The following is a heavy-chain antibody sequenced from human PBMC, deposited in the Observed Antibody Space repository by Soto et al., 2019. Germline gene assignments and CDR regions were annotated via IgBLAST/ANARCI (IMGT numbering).Heavy chain of an antibody. D-gene: IGHD5-12*01. CDR1: GYSFTSYW. Sequence: GESLKISCKGSGYSFTSYWIGWVRQMPGKGLEWMGIIYPGDSDTRYSPSFQGQVTISADKSISTAYLQWSSLKASDTAMYFCARVSPATIYYYGMDVWGQGTTVTVSS. V-gene: IGHV5-51*01. CDR3: ARVSPATIYYYGMDV. CDR2: IYPGDSDT. J-gene: IGHJ6*02.